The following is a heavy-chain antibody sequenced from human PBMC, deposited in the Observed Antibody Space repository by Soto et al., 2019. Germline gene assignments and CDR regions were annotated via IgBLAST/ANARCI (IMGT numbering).Heavy chain of an antibody. CDR3: SGSGYYDLRIDY. V-gene: IGHV4-59*08. Sequence: SETLSLTCTVSGGSISSYYWSWIRQPPGKGLEWIGYIYYSGGTNYNPSLKSRVTISVDTSKNQISLKLSSVTAADTAVYYCSGSGYYDLRIDYWGQGTLVTVSS. CDR1: GGSISSYY. CDR2: IYYSGGT. J-gene: IGHJ4*02. D-gene: IGHD3-22*01.